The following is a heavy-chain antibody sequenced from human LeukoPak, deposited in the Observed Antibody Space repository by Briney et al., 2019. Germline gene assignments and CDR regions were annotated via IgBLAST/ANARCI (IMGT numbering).Heavy chain of an antibody. CDR1: GFTFGNYA. V-gene: IGHV3-23*01. Sequence: GGSLRLSCAASGFTFGNYAMSWVRQAPGKGLEWVSDISGSRGSTYYADSVKGRFTISRDNFKNTLFLQMNSLRAEDTAVYYCAKGRYGSGWTGNASDFWGQGTMVTVSS. CDR2: ISGSRGST. D-gene: IGHD6-19*01. J-gene: IGHJ3*01. CDR3: AKGRYGSGWTGNASDF.